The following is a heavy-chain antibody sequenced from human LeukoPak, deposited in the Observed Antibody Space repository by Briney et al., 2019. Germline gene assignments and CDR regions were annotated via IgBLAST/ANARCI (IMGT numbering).Heavy chain of an antibody. D-gene: IGHD3-16*01. CDR2: IKQDGSGK. J-gene: IGHJ4*02. CDR1: GFTFSSYW. Sequence: GGSLRLSCAASGFTFSSYWMSWVRQAPGKGLEWVANIKQDGSGKFYVDSVKGRFTISRGNAKNSLYLQMNSLRAEDTAVYYCARGGAMQSPADYWGQGTLVTVSS. CDR3: ARGGAMQSPADY. V-gene: IGHV3-7*03.